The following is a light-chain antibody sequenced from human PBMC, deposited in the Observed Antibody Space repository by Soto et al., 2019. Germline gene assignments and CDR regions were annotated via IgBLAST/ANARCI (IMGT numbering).Light chain of an antibody. J-gene: IGLJ2*01. CDR3: AVWDDNLSGVV. Sequence: QAVVTQPPSASGTPGQRVTISCAGSNSNIGVNNVYWYQQLPGTAPKLLIYKINQRPSGVPDRFSGSKSGTSASLAVSGLRSEDEADYCCAVWDDNLSGVVFGGGTQLTVL. V-gene: IGLV1-47*01. CDR2: KIN. CDR1: NSNIGVNN.